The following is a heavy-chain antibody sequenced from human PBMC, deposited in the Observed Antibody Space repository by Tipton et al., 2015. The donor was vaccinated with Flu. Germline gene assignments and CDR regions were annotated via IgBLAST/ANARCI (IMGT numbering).Heavy chain of an antibody. D-gene: IGHD5-12*01. CDR3: ALTVANTWFAY. J-gene: IGHJ4*02. CDR1: GFTFSSYT. Sequence: SLRLSCAASGFTFSSYTMSWVRQAPGKELEWVSAISGSGGTTDYADSVKGRFTISRDNSKNTLYLQMNSLRSDDTAFYYCALTVANTWFAYWGQRTLVTVSS. V-gene: IGHV3-23*01. CDR2: ISGSGGTT.